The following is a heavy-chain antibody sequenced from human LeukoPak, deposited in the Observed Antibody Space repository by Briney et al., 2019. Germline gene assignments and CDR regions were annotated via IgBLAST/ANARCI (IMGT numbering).Heavy chain of an antibody. D-gene: IGHD3-10*01. CDR1: GFDFSDYS. CDR3: ARGGQRFGELLFDY. V-gene: IGHV3-21*01. CDR2: ISSSSNDI. Sequence: PGGSLRLSCAASGFDFSDYSMNWVRQTTGKGLEWVSSISSSSNDIYYAVSLKGRFTISRDNAKSSVYLQMNSLGADDTGVYYCARGGQRFGELLFDYWGQGSLVTVSS. J-gene: IGHJ4*02.